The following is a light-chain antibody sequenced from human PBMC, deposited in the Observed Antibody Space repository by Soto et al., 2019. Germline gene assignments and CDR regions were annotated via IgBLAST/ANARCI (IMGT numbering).Light chain of an antibody. CDR2: KAS. Sequence: IQMTHSPSSLPASVGDRVTITCRASQSISSWLAWYQQKPGKAPKLLIYKASSLGSGVPSRFSGSGSGTEFTLTISSLQPDDFATYYCQQYNTYRTFGQGTKVDI. CDR1: QSISSW. V-gene: IGKV1-5*03. J-gene: IGKJ1*01. CDR3: QQYNTYRT.